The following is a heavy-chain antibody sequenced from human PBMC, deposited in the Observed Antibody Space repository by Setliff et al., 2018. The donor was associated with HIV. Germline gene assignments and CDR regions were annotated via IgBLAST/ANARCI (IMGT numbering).Heavy chain of an antibody. CDR2: IYYSGST. CDR1: GGSISGYY. J-gene: IGHJ6*02. Sequence: SETLSLTCNVSGGSISGYYWSWVWQPPGKGLEWIGYIYYSGSTNYNPSLRSRVTISVDTSKNQVSLRLTSVTSADTALYYCARESQQYYDILTGFNYYYGMDVWGRGITVTVSS. CDR3: ARESQQYYDILTGFNYYYGMDV. V-gene: IGHV4-59*01. D-gene: IGHD3-9*01.